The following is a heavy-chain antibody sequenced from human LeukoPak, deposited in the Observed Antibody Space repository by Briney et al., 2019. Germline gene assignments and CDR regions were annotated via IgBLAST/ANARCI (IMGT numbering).Heavy chain of an antibody. CDR3: ARVTRYGNSYGYVFDY. J-gene: IGHJ4*02. CDR1: GGSISSYY. D-gene: IGHD5-18*01. Sequence: PSETLSLTCTGSGGSISSYYWSWIRQPPGKGLEWIGYIYYSGSTNYNPSLKSRVTISVDTSKNQFSLKLSSVTAADTAVYYCARVTRYGNSYGYVFDYWGQGTLVTVSS. V-gene: IGHV4-59*01. CDR2: IYYSGST.